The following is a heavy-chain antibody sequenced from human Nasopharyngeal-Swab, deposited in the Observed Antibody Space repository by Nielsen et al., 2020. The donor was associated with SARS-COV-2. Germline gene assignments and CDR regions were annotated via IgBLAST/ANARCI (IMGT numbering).Heavy chain of an antibody. J-gene: IGHJ4*02. V-gene: IGHV1-3*01. CDR3: ARGIAAAGTLDY. D-gene: IGHD6-13*01. CDR1: GYTFTSYA. CDR2: INAGNGNT. Sequence: ASVKVSCKASGYTFTSYAMHWVRQAPGQRLEWMGWINAGNGNTKYSQKFQGRVTITRDTSASTAYMELSSLRSEDTAVYYCARGIAAAGTLDYWGQGALVIVSS.